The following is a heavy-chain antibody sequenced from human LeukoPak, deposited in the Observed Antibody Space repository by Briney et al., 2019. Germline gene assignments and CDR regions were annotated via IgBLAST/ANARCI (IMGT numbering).Heavy chain of an antibody. CDR1: GGSISSSSYY. D-gene: IGHD4-23*01. Sequence: SETLSLTCTVSGGSISSSSYYWGWIRQPPGKGLEWIGSIYYSGSTYYNPSLKSRVTISVDTSKNQFSLKLSSVTAADTAVYYCASGHSVLRWEPRVGGYYFDYWGQGTLVTVSS. CDR2: IYYSGST. J-gene: IGHJ4*02. V-gene: IGHV4-39*01. CDR3: ASGHSVLRWEPRVGGYYFDY.